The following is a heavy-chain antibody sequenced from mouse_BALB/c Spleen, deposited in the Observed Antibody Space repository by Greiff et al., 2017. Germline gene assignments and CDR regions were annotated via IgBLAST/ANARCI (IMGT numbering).Heavy chain of an antibody. CDR3: ARGDGYFYYAMDY. CDR1: GFSLTGYG. CDR2: IWGDGST. D-gene: IGHD2-3*01. Sequence: VQLQQSGPGLVAPSQSLSITCTVSGFSLTGYGVNWVRQPPGKGLEWLGMIWGDGSTDYNSALKSRLSISKDNSKSQVFLKMNSLQTDDTARYYCARGDGYFYYAMDYWGQGTSVTVSS. J-gene: IGHJ4*01. V-gene: IGHV2-6-7*01.